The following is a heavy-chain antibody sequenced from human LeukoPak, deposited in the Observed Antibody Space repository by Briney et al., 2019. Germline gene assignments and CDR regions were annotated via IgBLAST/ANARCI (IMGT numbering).Heavy chain of an antibody. Sequence: AGGSLRLSCAASAFTFSSYAMSWVRQAPGKGLEWVSGISGSGGSTYYADSVKGRFTISRDNSKNTLYLQMNSLRAEDTAVYYCAKEAYCGGDCSRWFDPWGQGTLATVSS. V-gene: IGHV3-23*01. CDR2: ISGSGGST. J-gene: IGHJ5*02. CDR1: AFTFSSYA. D-gene: IGHD2-21*02. CDR3: AKEAYCGGDCSRWFDP.